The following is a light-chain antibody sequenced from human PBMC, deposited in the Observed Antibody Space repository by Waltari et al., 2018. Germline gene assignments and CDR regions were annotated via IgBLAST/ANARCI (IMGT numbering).Light chain of an antibody. CDR1: SSDVGTYNY. CDR2: DVT. J-gene: IGLJ1*01. V-gene: IGLV2-14*03. Sequence: QSALTQPASVSGSPGQSITISCTGTSSDVGTYNYVSWYQQHPGTAPKLMIYDVTKRPSGVSNRFSGAKSGNTASRTISGLQAEDEADYYGSSYTTRTTYVFGTATKVTVL. CDR3: SSYTTRTTYV.